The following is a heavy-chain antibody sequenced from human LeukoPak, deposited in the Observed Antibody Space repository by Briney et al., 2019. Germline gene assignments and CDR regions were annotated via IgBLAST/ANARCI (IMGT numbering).Heavy chain of an antibody. Sequence: PSETLSLTCAVYGGSFSGYYWSWIRQPPGKGLEWIGEINHSGSTNHNPSLKSRVTISVDMSKNQFSLKLSSVTAADTAVYYCARVRSFYYYYYYMDVWGKGTTVTVSS. CDR3: ARVRSFYYYYYYMDV. V-gene: IGHV4-34*01. CDR2: INHSGST. CDR1: GGSFSGYY. J-gene: IGHJ6*03.